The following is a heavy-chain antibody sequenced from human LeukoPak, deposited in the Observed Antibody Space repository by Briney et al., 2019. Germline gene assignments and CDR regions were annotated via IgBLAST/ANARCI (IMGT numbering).Heavy chain of an antibody. Sequence: TLSLTCAVSGGSISSGGYPWSWIRQPPGKGLEWIGYIYYSGSTYYNPSLKSRVTISVDTSKNQFSLKLSSVTAADTAVYYCARGDQGYFDYWGQGTLVTVSS. V-gene: IGHV4-30-4*07. CDR1: GGSISSGGYP. CDR2: IYYSGST. J-gene: IGHJ4*02. CDR3: ARGDQGYFDY.